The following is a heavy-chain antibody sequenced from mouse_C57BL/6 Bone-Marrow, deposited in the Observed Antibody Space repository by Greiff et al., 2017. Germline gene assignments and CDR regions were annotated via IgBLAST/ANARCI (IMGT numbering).Heavy chain of an antibody. CDR3: ARGTVVATRVDY. CDR1: GFNIKDYY. Sequence: EVQLQQSGAELVKPGASVKLSCTASGFNIKDYYMHWVKQRTEQGLEWIGRIDPEDGETKYAPKFPGKATITADTSSNTAYLQLSSLTSEDTAVYYCARGTVVATRVDYWGQGTTLTVSS. J-gene: IGHJ2*01. D-gene: IGHD1-1*01. V-gene: IGHV14-2*01. CDR2: IDPEDGET.